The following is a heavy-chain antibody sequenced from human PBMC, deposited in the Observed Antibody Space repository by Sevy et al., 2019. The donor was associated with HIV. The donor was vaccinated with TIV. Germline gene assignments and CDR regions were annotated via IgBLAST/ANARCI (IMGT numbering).Heavy chain of an antibody. CDR2: FDPEDGER. CDR1: GYTLTEFS. V-gene: IGHV1-24*01. CDR3: ATTKEYYDSSGYPFDS. Sequence: ASVKVSCKVPGYTLTEFSMHWVRQAPGKGLEWMGTFDPEDGERNYSQKLQVRFTMTEDTSTHTAYMELKSLGSEDTAVYYCATTKEYYDSSGYPFDSWGQGTLVTVSS. D-gene: IGHD3-22*01. J-gene: IGHJ4*02.